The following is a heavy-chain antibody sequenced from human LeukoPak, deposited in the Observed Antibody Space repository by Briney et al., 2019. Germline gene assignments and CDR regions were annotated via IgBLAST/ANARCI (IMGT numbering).Heavy chain of an antibody. V-gene: IGHV4-39*07. CDR3: ARGGPSRPFTI. D-gene: IGHD2-15*01. Sequence: PSETLSLTCTVSGGSINSVSYYWVWIRQPPGKGLEWIGSIYNSESIYSKPSLRSRVTISLDTSKNQFSLKLSSVTAADTALYFCARGGPSRPFTIWGQGTLVTVSS. CDR2: IYNSESI. J-gene: IGHJ4*02. CDR1: GGSINSVSYY.